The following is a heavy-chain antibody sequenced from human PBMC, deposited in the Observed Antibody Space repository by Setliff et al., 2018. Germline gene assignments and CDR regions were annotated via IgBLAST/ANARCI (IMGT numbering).Heavy chain of an antibody. CDR1: GGSISNFH. J-gene: IGHJ4*02. Sequence: TSETLSLTCTVSGGSISNFHWSWIRQPPGKGLEWIGYVYTSGSTNYNPSLKSRVTISVDTSKNQFSLKLSSVAAADTAVYYCARGFDVCGGGACYTDGPYYFDYWGLGTLVTVSS. V-gene: IGHV4-4*08. D-gene: IGHD2-21*02. CDR3: ARGFDVCGGGACYTDGPYYFDY. CDR2: VYTSGST.